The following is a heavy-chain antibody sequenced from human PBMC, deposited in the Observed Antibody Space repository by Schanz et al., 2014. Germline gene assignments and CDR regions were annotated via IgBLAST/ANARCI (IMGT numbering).Heavy chain of an antibody. CDR1: GFTFSDYY. J-gene: IGHJ4*02. CDR2: ISSGSSYA. CDR3: AKDLRYGAPRPLNRLDY. Sequence: QVQLVESGGGLVKPGGSLRLSCAASGFTFSDYYMSWIRQAPGKGLEWVSDISSGSSYANYADSVKGRFTISRDNAKNSLYLQMNSLRAEDTALYYCAKDLRYGAPRPLNRLDYWGQGTLVNVSS. V-gene: IGHV3-11*06. D-gene: IGHD4-17*01.